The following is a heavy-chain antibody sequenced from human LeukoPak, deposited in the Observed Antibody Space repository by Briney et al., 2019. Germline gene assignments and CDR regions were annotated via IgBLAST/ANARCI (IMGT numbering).Heavy chain of an antibody. CDR3: ARLAAAGYNWFDL. V-gene: IGHV5-51*01. Sequence: GESLKISCKGSGYSFNTYWIGWVRQMPGKGLEWMGIIYPGDSDARYSPSFQGQVTISADKSISTAYLQWSSLKASDTAVYYCARLAAAGYNWFDLWGQGTLVTVSS. CDR2: IYPGDSDA. D-gene: IGHD6-13*01. CDR1: GYSFNTYW. J-gene: IGHJ5*02.